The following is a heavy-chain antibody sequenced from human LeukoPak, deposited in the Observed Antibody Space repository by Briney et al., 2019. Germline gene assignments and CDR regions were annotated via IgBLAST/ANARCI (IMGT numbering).Heavy chain of an antibody. J-gene: IGHJ4*02. CDR1: GFNFSSYW. CDR2: IKHDGSDK. V-gene: IGHV3-7*03. CDR3: AKAPVTSCRGAYCYPFDS. D-gene: IGHD2-21*01. Sequence: GGSLRLSCAASGFNFSSYWMIWVRQAPGKGLEWVANIKHDGSDKNYVDSVKGRFTISGDNAKNTLYLQMNSLRAEDAAVYFCAKAPVTSCRGAYCYPFDSWGQGTLVTVSS.